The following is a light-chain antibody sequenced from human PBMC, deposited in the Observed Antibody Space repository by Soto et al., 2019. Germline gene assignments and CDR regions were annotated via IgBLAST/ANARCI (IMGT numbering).Light chain of an antibody. CDR2: EVS. CDR1: SSDVGAYNY. V-gene: IGLV2-14*01. J-gene: IGLJ3*02. CDR3: SSYTTTSTLGV. Sequence: QSALTQPASVSGSPGQSITLSCSGSSSDVGAYNYVSWYQQHPGKAPKLILYEVSNRPSGVSNRFSGSKSGNTASLTISGLQADDEADYYCSSYTTTSTLGVFGGGTKVTVL.